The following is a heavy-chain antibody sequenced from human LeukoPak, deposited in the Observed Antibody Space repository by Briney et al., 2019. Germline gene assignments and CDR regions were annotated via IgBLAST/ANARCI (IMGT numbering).Heavy chain of an antibody. J-gene: IGHJ4*02. V-gene: IGHV1-18*01. CDR1: VYTFTSYR. D-gene: IGHD1-26*01. CDR2: IGAYNGNT. CDR3: ARDGGSYRFDY. Sequence: ASETLSCKSSVYTFTSYRISWVRLAQAQGLEGMGWIGAYNGNTNYAQKLQGRVTMTTDTSTSTAYMELRSLRSDDTAVYYCARDGGSYRFDYWGQGTLVTVSS.